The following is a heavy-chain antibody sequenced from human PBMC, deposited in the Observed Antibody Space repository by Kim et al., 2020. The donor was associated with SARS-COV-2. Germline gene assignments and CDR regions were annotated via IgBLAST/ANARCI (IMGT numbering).Heavy chain of an antibody. CDR2: ISSDGRNK. V-gene: IGHV3-30*18. D-gene: IGHD6-19*01. CDR1: GFTFSNYG. J-gene: IGHJ1*01. Sequence: GGSLRLSCAASGFTFSNYGMHWVRQAPGKGLEWVAVISSDGRNKYYQDSVKGRFTISRDNFKNTLYLQMDSLRPDDTAMYYCAKRLASGWNVGFYNWSQG. CDR3: AKRLASGWNVGFYN.